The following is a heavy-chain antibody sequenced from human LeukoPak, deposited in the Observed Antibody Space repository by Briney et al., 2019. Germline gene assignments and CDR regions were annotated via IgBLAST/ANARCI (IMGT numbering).Heavy chain of an antibody. V-gene: IGHV3-53*01. CDR2: LYSDGST. D-gene: IGHD3-22*01. CDR1: GFTVSSNY. J-gene: IGHJ4*02. Sequence: GGSLRLSCAASGFTVSSNYMSWVRQAPGKGLEWVSVLYSDGSTYYADSVKGRFTISRDNSKNTLYLQMDNLRAEDTAVYYCARAAYDSNGYTANHDYWGQGTLVTVSS. CDR3: ARAAYDSNGYTANHDY.